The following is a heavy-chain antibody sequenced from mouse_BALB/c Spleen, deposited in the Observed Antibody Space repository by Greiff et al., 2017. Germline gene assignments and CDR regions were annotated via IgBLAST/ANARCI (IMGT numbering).Heavy chain of an antibody. V-gene: IGHV3-6*02. J-gene: IGHJ2*01. Sequence: EVKLQESGPGLVKPSQSLSLTCSVTGYSITSGYYWNWIRQFPGNKLEWMGYISYDGSNNYNPSLKNRISITRDTSKNQFFLKLNSVTTEDTATYYCARETTVVDYWGQGTTLTVSS. CDR1: GYSITSGYY. CDR3: ARETTVVDY. CDR2: ISYDGSN. D-gene: IGHD1-1*01.